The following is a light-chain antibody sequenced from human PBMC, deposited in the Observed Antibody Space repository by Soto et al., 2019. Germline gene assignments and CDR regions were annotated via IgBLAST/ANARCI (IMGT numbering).Light chain of an antibody. CDR1: SSDIGAYDY. CDR2: EVN. CDR3: FSFTTTRTHV. J-gene: IGLJ1*01. Sequence: QSALTQPASLSGSPGQSITISCTGTSSDIGAYDYVSWFQQHPGKAPKLMISEVNNRPSGVSNRFSGSKSGNTAYLTISGLQVEDEAEYFCFSFTTTRTHVFGTGPKLTVL. V-gene: IGLV2-14*01.